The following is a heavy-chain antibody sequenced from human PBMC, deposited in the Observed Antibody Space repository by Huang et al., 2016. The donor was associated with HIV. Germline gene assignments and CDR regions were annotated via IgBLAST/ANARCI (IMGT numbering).Heavy chain of an antibody. D-gene: IGHD2-8*01. CDR3: ARMLVEYYYYMDV. CDR1: GYAFTSYT. J-gene: IGHJ6*03. V-gene: IGHV1-18*01. Sequence: QGQLVQSGAEVKKPGASVKVSCKSSGYAFTSYTIGWVRQAPGQGLEWRGWISVYNGNRNYAQKFQGRVTMTIDTSTDTAYMELRGLRSDDTAVYYCARMLVEYYYYMDVWGKGTTVTVSS. CDR2: ISVYNGNR.